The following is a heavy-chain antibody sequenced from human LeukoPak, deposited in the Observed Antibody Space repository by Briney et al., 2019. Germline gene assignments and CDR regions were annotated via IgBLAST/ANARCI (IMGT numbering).Heavy chain of an antibody. V-gene: IGHV1-46*01. D-gene: IGHD3-22*01. CDR2: INPSGGST. J-gene: IGHJ3*02. CDR1: GYTFTSYY. CDR3: ARDTETYYYDSSGYRGAFDI. Sequence: ASVKVSCKASGYTFTSYYMHWVRQAPGQGLEWMGIINPSGGSTSYAQKFQGRVTMTRDMSTSTVYMELSSLRSEDTAVYYCARDTETYYYDSSGYRGAFDIWGQGTMVTVSS.